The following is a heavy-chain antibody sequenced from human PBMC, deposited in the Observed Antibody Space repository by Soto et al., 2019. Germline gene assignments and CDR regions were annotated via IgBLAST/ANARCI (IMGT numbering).Heavy chain of an antibody. CDR1: GFTFSSYG. D-gene: IGHD3-10*01. V-gene: IGHV3-33*01. CDR2: IWYDGSNK. J-gene: IGHJ3*02. Sequence: PGGSLRLSCAASGFTFSSYGMHWVRQAPGKGLEWVAVIWYDGSNKYYADSVKGRFTISRDNSKNTLYLQMNSLRAEDTAVYYSARGLGGLLSFGEYNNDAFDIWGQGTMVTVSS. CDR3: ARGLGGLLSFGEYNNDAFDI.